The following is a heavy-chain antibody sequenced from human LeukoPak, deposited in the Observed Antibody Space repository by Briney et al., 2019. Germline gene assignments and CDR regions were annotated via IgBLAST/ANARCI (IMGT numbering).Heavy chain of an antibody. CDR2: ISPSGDIK. J-gene: IGHJ6*03. CDR1: GFTFSRHG. V-gene: IGHV3-21*01. Sequence: GGSLRLSCVASGFTFSRHGMNWVRQAPGKGLEWVSGISPSGDIKYYVDSVKGRFTVSRDNAKNSLYLQMDTLRAEDTAVYYCARDLVWFGEPKGYYNYMDVWGKGTTVTVSS. D-gene: IGHD3-10*01. CDR3: ARDLVWFGEPKGYYNYMDV.